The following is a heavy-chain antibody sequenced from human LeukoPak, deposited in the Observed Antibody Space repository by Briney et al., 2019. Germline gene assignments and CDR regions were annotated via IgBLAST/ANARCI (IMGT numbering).Heavy chain of an antibody. CDR2: ISSSSSAI. D-gene: IGHD3-10*01. V-gene: IGHV3-48*02. Sequence: GGSLRLSCAASGFTFSTYTMNWVRQAPGKGLEWISYISSSSSAIYYADSVKGRFTISRHNAKNSLYLQMNSLRDEDTAVYYCARNYGSGRINDYWGQGTLVTVSS. J-gene: IGHJ4*02. CDR3: ARNYGSGRINDY. CDR1: GFTFSTYT.